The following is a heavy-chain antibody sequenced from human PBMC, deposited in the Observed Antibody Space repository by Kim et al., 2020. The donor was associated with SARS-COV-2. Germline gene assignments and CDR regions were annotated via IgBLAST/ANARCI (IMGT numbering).Heavy chain of an antibody. CDR1: GGSISSSGYF. D-gene: IGHD1-26*01. J-gene: IGHJ2*01. V-gene: IGHV4-39*01. CDR2: VYYSGST. Sequence: SETLSLTCSVSGGSISSSGYFWAWIRQPPGKGLEWIGMVYYSGSTFYSPSLRSRVTIYVHTSTNQFSLKLNSVTAADTAMYYCARLARSAERYFDLWGRGTLVTVSS. CDR3: ARLARSAERYFDL.